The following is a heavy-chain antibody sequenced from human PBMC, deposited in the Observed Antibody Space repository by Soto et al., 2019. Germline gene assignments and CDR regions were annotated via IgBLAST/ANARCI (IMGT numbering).Heavy chain of an antibody. CDR2: ISYDGSNK. CDR3: ARDHVAIFLDVGMDV. J-gene: IGHJ6*02. CDR1: GFTFSSYA. V-gene: IGHV3-30-3*01. Sequence: QVQLVESGGGVVQPGRSLRLSCAASGFTFSSYAMHWVRQAPGKGLEWVAVISYDGSNKYYADSVKGRFTISRDNSKNTLYLQMNSLRAEDTAVYYCARDHVAIFLDVGMDVWGQGTTVTVSS. D-gene: IGHD3-3*01.